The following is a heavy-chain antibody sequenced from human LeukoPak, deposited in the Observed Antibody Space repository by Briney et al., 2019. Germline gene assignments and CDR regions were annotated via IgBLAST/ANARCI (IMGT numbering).Heavy chain of an antibody. V-gene: IGHV4-34*10. CDR2: INHSGST. J-gene: IGHJ4*02. CDR1: GGSFSGYY. CDR3: TRYDGSGYFPFDY. D-gene: IGHD3-22*01. Sequence: SETLSLTCAVYGGSFSGYYWSWIRQPPGKGLEWIGEINHSGSTNYNPSLKSRITISVDTSKNQFSLKLSSVTAADTAVYFCTRYDGSGYFPFDYWGQGTLVTVSS.